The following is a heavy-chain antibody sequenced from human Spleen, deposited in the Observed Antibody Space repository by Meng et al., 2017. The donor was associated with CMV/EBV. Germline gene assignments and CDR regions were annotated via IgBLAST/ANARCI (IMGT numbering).Heavy chain of an antibody. CDR3: AKARQCED. CDR2: ISEIRDAS. J-gene: IGHJ4*02. Sequence: LSLSCAASGFTFSNYAMTWVRQAPGKGLEWVSTISEIRDASYYGDSVKGRFAISRDNSKNTLYLQMSSLRVEDTAVYYCAKARQCEDWGQGTLVTVSS. CDR1: GFTFSNYA. V-gene: IGHV3-23*01.